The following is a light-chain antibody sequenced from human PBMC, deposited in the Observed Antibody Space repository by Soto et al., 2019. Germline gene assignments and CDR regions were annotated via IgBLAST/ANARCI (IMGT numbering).Light chain of an antibody. CDR2: DAS. J-gene: IGKJ4*01. CDR3: QQRSNWLT. Sequence: EIVLTQSPATLSLSPGERATLSCRASQSVGSYLAWYQQKPGQAPRLLIYDASNRATGIPARFSGSGSGTAFTLTISSLEPEDFEVYFCQQRSNWLTFGGGTKVEIK. CDR1: QSVGSY. V-gene: IGKV3-11*01.